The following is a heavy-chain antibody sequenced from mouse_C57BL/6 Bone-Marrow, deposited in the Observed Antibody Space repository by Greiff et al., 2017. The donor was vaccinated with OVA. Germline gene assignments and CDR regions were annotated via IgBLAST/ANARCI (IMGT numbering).Heavy chain of an antibody. Sequence: QVQLQQSGPGLVQPSQSLSITCTVSGFSLTSYGVHWVRQPPGQGLEWLGVIWSGGSTDNNAAFISRLSISKDNSKSQVFFNMNSLHADDTAIYYCAKDFYGYYLAYWGQGTLVTVSA. CDR2: IWSGGST. J-gene: IGHJ3*01. CDR3: AKDFYGYYLAY. D-gene: IGHD2-3*01. V-gene: IGHV2-4*01. CDR1: GFSLTSYG.